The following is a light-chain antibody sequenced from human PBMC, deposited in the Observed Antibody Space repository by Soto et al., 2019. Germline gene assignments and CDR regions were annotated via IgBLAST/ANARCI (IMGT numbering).Light chain of an antibody. CDR1: QSVSSNY. J-gene: IGKJ1*01. V-gene: IGKV3-20*01. Sequence: EIVLTQSPGTLSLSPGEIATLYFRASQSVSSNYLAWYQQKPGQAPRLLIYGASSRATGIPDRFSGSGSGTDFTLTISRLEPEDFAVYYCQQYGSSPWTFGQGTKVDIK. CDR3: QQYGSSPWT. CDR2: GAS.